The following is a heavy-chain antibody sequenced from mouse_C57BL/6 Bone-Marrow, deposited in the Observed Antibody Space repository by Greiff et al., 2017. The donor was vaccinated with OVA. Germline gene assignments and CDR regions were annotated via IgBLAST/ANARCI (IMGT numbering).Heavy chain of an antibody. Sequence: VQLKESGGDLVKPGGSLKLSCAASGFTFSSYGMSWVRQTPDKRLEWVATISSGGSYTYYPDSVKGRFTISRDNAKNTLYLQMSSLKSEDTAMYYCARQRVPGTYYFDYWGQGTTLTVSS. CDR2: ISSGGSYT. V-gene: IGHV5-6*01. D-gene: IGHD4-1*01. J-gene: IGHJ2*01. CDR1: GFTFSSYG. CDR3: ARQRVPGTYYFDY.